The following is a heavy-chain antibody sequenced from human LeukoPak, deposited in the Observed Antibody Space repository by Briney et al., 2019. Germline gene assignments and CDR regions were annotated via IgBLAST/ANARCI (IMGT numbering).Heavy chain of an antibody. CDR3: ARVKTRTYYDFWSGPTGGWFDP. CDR1: GFTFSRYW. D-gene: IGHD3-3*01. V-gene: IGHV3-7*01. Sequence: GGSLRLSCAASGFTFSRYWMSWVRQAPGKGLEWVANINQDGSEKYYVDSVKGRFTISRDNAKNSLYLQMNSLRAEDTAVYYCARVKTRTYYDFWSGPTGGWFDPWGQGTLVTVSS. J-gene: IGHJ5*02. CDR2: INQDGSEK.